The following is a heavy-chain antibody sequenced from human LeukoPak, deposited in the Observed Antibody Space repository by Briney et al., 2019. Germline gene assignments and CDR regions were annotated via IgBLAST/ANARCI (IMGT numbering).Heavy chain of an antibody. D-gene: IGHD6-19*01. CDR2: ISSSGNTT. CDR1: GFTFSDNY. V-gene: IGHV3-11*04. CDR3: ARDGGSAWFLDY. Sequence: GGSLRLSCAASGFTFSDNYMSWIRQAPGKGLEWVSYISSSGNTTYNADSVKGRFSITRDNPKNSLYLQMNSLRAEDTAVYYCARDGGSAWFLDYWGQGTLVTVSS. J-gene: IGHJ4*02.